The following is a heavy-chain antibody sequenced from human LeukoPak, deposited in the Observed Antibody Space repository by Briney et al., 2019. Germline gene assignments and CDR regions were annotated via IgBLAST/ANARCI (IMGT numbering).Heavy chain of an antibody. CDR1: GYSISSGYY. CDR2: IYHSGST. J-gene: IGHJ5*02. Sequence: SETLSLTCTGSGYSISSGYYWGWIRQPPGKGLEWIGSIYHSGSTYYNPSLKSRVTISVDTSKNQFSLKLSSVTAADTAVYYCARAAPAELHKYNWFDPWGQGTLVTVSS. V-gene: IGHV4-38-2*02. CDR3: ARAAPAELHKYNWFDP. D-gene: IGHD1-26*01.